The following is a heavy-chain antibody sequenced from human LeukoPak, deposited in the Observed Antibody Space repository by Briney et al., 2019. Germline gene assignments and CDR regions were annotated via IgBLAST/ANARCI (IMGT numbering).Heavy chain of an antibody. CDR2: ISFDGSNK. Sequence: PGGSLRLSCADSGFTFSSYDMHWVRQAPGKGLEWVAVISFDGSNKYYADSVKGRFAISRDNSKNTLYLQMNSLRAEDTAVYCCAKPTLYGSSWYFFDYWGQGTLVTVSS. CDR1: GFTFSSYD. CDR3: AKPTLYGSSWYFFDY. D-gene: IGHD6-13*01. J-gene: IGHJ4*02. V-gene: IGHV3-30*18.